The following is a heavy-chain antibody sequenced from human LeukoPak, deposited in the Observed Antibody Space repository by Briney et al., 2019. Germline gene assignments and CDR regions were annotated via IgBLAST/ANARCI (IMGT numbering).Heavy chain of an antibody. D-gene: IGHD1-26*01. V-gene: IGHV1-2*06. Sequence: ASVKVSCKASGYTFTGYYMHWVRQAPAQGLESMGRINPNSGGTNYAQQFQGRVTMTRDTSISTAYMELSRLRSGDTAVYYCARDLYIVSYVYYFVYLGRGTVVTVSS. J-gene: IGHJ4*02. CDR3: ARDLYIVSYVYYFVY. CDR1: GYTFTGYY. CDR2: INPNSGGT.